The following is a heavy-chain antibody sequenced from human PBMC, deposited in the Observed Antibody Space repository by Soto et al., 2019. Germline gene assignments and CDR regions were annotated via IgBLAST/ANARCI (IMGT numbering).Heavy chain of an antibody. V-gene: IGHV3-74*01. CDR2: IYNDGTYS. J-gene: IGHJ4*02. CDR1: GFIFKMYW. Sequence: GGSLRLSCAASGFIFKMYWMHWVRQSPGKGLVWISRIYNDGTYSDYADSVRGRFTISRDNVNDTLYLQMNNLRAEDSGLYYCTRGPRPITTGTGAYWGQGTQVTVS. D-gene: IGHD3-10*01. CDR3: TRGPRPITTGTGAY.